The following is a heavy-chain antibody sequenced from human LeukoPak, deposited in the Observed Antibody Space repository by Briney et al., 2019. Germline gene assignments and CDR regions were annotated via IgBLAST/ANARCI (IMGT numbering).Heavy chain of an antibody. Sequence: TSETLCLTCTVSGASMTDYYWSWIRQPPGKGLEWIAYSHYSGETKYNPSLKSRITISVDTSKNQFALKLSSVTAADTAVYFCARQPGGTAAFDIWGQGTTVTVSA. CDR2: SHYSGET. V-gene: IGHV4-59*08. J-gene: IGHJ3*02. CDR1: GASMTDYY. D-gene: IGHD1-14*01. CDR3: ARQPGGTAAFDI.